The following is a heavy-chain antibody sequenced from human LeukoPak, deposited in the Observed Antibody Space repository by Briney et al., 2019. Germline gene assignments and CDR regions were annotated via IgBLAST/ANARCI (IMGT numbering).Heavy chain of an antibody. CDR3: ARDIGGYFDY. D-gene: IGHD3-10*01. CDR2: IIPIFGTA. Sequence: GASVKVSCKASGGTFSSYAIGWVRQAPGQGLEWMGGIIPIFGTANYAQKFQGRVTITADRSTSTAYMELSSLRSEDTAVYYCARDIGGYFDYWGQGTLVTVSS. J-gene: IGHJ4*02. V-gene: IGHV1-69*06. CDR1: GGTFSSYA.